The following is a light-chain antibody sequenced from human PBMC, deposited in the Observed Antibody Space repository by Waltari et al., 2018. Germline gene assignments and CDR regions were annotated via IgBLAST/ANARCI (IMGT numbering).Light chain of an antibody. V-gene: IGKV1-39*01. CDR1: QSITRY. CDR3: QQSFNTPRT. J-gene: IGKJ2*01. Sequence: DIQMTQSPSSLSASVGDRVTITCRASQSITRYLNWYQQKPGKAPKLLISTTSTLQSDIPSSFSGSGSGTDFTLTISSLQPEDFATYYCQQSFNTPRTFGQGTKLEIK. CDR2: TTS.